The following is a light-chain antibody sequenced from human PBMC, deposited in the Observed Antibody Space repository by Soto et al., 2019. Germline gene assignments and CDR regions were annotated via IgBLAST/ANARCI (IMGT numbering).Light chain of an antibody. CDR2: ATS. CDR1: EGIDNY. CDR3: QQYKSFPLT. V-gene: IGKV1-16*02. Sequence: DIQMTQFPSSVSASVGDRVTITCRASEGIDNYVAWFQLRPGKAPRSLIYATSSLQSGVPSKFSGRGSGTEFTLTTSSVQPEDVGSYFCQQYKSFPLTFGGGTKLEIK. J-gene: IGKJ4*01.